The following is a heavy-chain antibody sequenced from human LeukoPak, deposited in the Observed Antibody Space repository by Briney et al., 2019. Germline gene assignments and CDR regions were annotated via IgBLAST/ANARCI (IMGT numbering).Heavy chain of an antibody. J-gene: IGHJ4*02. Sequence: GESLTLSCKGSGYSFTSYWIGWVRQMPGKGLEWMGIIYPGDSDIRYSPSFQGQVTISADKSISTAYLQWSSLKASDTAMYYCARRFHYGGKIDWGQGTLVTVSS. CDR1: GYSFTSYW. D-gene: IGHD4-23*01. V-gene: IGHV5-51*01. CDR3: ARRFHYGGKID. CDR2: IYPGDSDI.